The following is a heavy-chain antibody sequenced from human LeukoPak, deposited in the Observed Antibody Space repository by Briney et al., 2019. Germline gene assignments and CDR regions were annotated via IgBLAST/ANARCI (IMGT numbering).Heavy chain of an antibody. V-gene: IGHV3-33*01. CDR2: IWNDGSNI. CDR1: GFIFNSYG. J-gene: IGHJ5*02. CDR3: AAAGIAAAGTEFDP. Sequence: PGRSLRLSCAASGFIFNSYGMHWVRQAPGKGLEWVAVIWNDGSNIYYADSVKGRFTISRDNSKNTLYLQMNTLRAEDTAVYYCAAAGIAAAGTEFDPWGQGTLVTVSS. D-gene: IGHD6-13*01.